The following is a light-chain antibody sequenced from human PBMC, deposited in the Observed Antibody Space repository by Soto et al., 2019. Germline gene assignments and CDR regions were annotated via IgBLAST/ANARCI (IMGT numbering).Light chain of an antibody. CDR1: QSVSNNY. CDR2: GAS. J-gene: IGKJ1*01. CDR3: QQYGSSGT. V-gene: IGKV3-20*01. Sequence: EVGMSQSPCTVSLSQGERATLSCRASQSVSNNYLAWYQQKPGQAPRLLIYGASNRATGIPDRFSGSGSGTDFTLTISRLEPEDFAVYYCQQYGSSGTFGQGTKVDIK.